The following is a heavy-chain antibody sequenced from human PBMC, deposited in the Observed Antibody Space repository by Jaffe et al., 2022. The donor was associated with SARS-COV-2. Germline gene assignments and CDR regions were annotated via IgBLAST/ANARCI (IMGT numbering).Heavy chain of an antibody. Sequence: QVQLQESGPGLVKPSETLSLTCTVSGGSISSYYWSWIRQPPGKGLEWIGYIYYSGSTNYNPSLKSRVTISVDTSKNQFSLKLSSVTAADTAVYYCARLITIYYWYFDLWGRGTLVTVSS. V-gene: IGHV4-59*08. J-gene: IGHJ2*01. CDR1: GGSISSYY. CDR3: ARLITIYYWYFDL. CDR2: IYYSGST. D-gene: IGHD3-3*01.